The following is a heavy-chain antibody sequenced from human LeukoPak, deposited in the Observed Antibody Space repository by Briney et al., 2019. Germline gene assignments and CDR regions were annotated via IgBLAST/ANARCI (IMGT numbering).Heavy chain of an antibody. J-gene: IGHJ4*02. CDR3: TRSSAYCSSTSCYVLDY. V-gene: IGHV3-49*04. D-gene: IGHD2-2*01. CDR2: IRSKAYGGTT. Sequence: GGSLRLSCTASGFTFGDYAMSWVRQAPGKGLEWVDFIRSKAYGGTTEYAASVKGRFTISRDDSKSIAYLQMNSLKTEDTAVYYCTRSSAYCSSTSCYVLDYWGQGTLVTVSS. CDR1: GFTFGDYA.